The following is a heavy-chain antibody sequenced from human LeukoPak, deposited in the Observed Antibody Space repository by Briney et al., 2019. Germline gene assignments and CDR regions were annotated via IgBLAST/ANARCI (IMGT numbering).Heavy chain of an antibody. V-gene: IGHV3-33*01. D-gene: IGHD6-13*01. CDR3: ARDQAAAGAVVLDYYYMDV. Sequence: GGSLRLSCAASGFTFSAYGMHWVRQAPGKGLEWVAFSWYDGTNEHYADSVKGRFTISRDTSNSTLSLQMNSLGAEDTALYYCARDQAAAGAVVLDYYYMDVWGRGTTVTVSS. CDR2: SWYDGTNE. J-gene: IGHJ6*03. CDR1: GFTFSAYG.